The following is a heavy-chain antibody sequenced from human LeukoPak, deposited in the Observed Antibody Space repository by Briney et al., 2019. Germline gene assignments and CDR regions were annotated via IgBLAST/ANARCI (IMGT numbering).Heavy chain of an antibody. CDR1: MVGPTVVCT. Sequence: GGSLSPSPAASMVGPTVVCTGAGSQAPGKGLEWVANMNQNVREKRYVDSVKGRFTISRDNAKNTLYLQMNSLRAEDTAVYYCARGSLAAAQDFWGHGTLVTVSS. J-gene: IGHJ4*01. D-gene: IGHD6-13*01. CDR2: MNQNVREK. V-gene: IGHV3-7*01. CDR3: ARGSLAAAQDF.